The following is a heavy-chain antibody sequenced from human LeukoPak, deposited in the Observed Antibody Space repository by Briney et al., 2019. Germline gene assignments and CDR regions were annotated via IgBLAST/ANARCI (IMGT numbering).Heavy chain of an antibody. V-gene: IGHV4-39*01. CDR1: GGSITSSSY. J-gene: IGHJ4*02. CDR3: ARHHVYSVSDY. CDR2: IYYSGST. Sequence: SETLSLTCIVSGGSITSSSYWGWIRQPPGKGLEWIGSIYYSGSTYYNPSHKSRVTISVDTSKNQFSLKLSSVTAADTAVYYCARHHVYSVSDYWGQGTLVTVSS. D-gene: IGHD5/OR15-5a*01.